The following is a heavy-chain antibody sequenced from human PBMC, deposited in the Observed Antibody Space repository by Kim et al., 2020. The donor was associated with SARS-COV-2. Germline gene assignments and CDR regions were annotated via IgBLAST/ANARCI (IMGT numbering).Heavy chain of an antibody. CDR2: ISSNGGST. J-gene: IGHJ3*02. V-gene: IGHV3-64D*06. D-gene: IGHD3-3*01. CDR3: VKDLNVRFLEWFRRGVAFDI. Sequence: GGSLRLSCSASGFTFSSYAMHWVRQAPGKGLEYVSAISSNGGSTYYADSVKGRFTISRDNSKNTLYLQMSSLRAEDTAVYYCVKDLNVRFLEWFRRGVAFDIWGQGTMVTVSS. CDR1: GFTFSSYA.